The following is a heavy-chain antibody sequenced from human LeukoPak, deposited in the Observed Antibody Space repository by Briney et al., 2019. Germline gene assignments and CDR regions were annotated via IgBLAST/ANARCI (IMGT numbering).Heavy chain of an antibody. Sequence: PGGSLRLSCEVSGFTFNSYGMHWVSQAPGKGLEWVAAIWNDGSHEYYADSEKGRFTISRDNFRNTVYLQMNSLRAEDTAVYYCAKDATEFGDSHFDCWGQGTLVTVSS. CDR1: GFTFNSYG. D-gene: IGHD2-21*02. J-gene: IGHJ4*02. CDR2: IWNDGSHE. CDR3: AKDATEFGDSHFDC. V-gene: IGHV3-33*06.